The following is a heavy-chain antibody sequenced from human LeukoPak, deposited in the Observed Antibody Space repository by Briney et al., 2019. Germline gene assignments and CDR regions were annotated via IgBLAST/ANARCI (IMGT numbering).Heavy chain of an antibody. J-gene: IGHJ4*02. CDR2: ISAHNGNT. V-gene: IGHV1-18*01. CDR1: GYTFTSYG. D-gene: IGHD6-19*01. Sequence: ASVKVSCKASGYTFTSYGFSWVRQAPGQGLEWMGWISAHNGNTNYAQNLQGRVTMTTDTSTSTAYMELSRLRSDDTAVYYCARSPRYSSGWYWGDFDYWGQGTLVTVSS. CDR3: ARSPRYSSGWYWGDFDY.